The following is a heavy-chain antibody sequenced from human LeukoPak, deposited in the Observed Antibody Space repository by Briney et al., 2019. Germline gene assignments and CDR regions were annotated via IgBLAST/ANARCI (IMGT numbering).Heavy chain of an antibody. CDR3: ARDQPDYSGSGSSNAFDI. Sequence: SETLSLTCTVSGGSISSYYWSWTRQPPGKGLEWIGYTYYSGSTNYNPSLKSRVTISVDTSKNQFSLKLSSVTAADTAVYYCARDQPDYSGSGSSNAFDIWGQGTMVTVSS. V-gene: IGHV4-59*01. J-gene: IGHJ3*02. CDR1: GGSISSYY. D-gene: IGHD3-10*01. CDR2: TYYSGST.